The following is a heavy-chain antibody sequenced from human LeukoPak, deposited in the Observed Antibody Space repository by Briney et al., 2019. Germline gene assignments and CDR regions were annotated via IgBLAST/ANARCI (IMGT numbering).Heavy chain of an antibody. J-gene: IGHJ4*02. D-gene: IGHD4-23*01. CDR3: ARLGTTVVTPNDY. V-gene: IGHV3-11*04. CDR2: ISSSGSTI. CDR1: GFTFNDYY. Sequence: GSLRLSCAASGFTFNDYYMSWIRQAPGKGLEWVSYISSSGSTIYYPDSVKGRFTISRDNAKNSLYLQMNSLRAEDTAVYYCARLGTTVVTPNDYWGQGTLVTVSS.